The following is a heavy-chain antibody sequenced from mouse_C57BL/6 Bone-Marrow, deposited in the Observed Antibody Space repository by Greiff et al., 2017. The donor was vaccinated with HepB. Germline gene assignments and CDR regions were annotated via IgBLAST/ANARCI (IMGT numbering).Heavy chain of an antibody. CDR2: IDPSDSYT. CDR1: GYTFTSYW. Sequence: VQLQQPGAELVMPGASVKLSCKASGYTFTSYWMHWVKQRPGQGLEWIGEIDPSDSYTNYNQKFKGKSTLTVDKSSSTAYMQLSSLTSEDSAVYYCATLITTVVATDYWGQGTTLTVSS. J-gene: IGHJ2*01. V-gene: IGHV1-69*01. CDR3: ATLITTVVATDY. D-gene: IGHD1-1*01.